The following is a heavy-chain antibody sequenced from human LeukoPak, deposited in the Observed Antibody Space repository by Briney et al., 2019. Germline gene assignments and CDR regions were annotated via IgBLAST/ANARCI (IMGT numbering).Heavy chain of an antibody. CDR3: ARRYYYDSSGSPFDY. V-gene: IGHV4-4*02. Sequence: PSETLSLTCAVSGGSISSSNWWSWVRQPPGKGLEWIGEIYHSGSTNYNPSLKSRVTISVDKSKNQFSLKLSSVTAADMAVYYCARRYYYDSSGSPFDYWGQGTLVTVSS. D-gene: IGHD3-22*01. J-gene: IGHJ4*02. CDR2: IYHSGST. CDR1: GGSISSSNW.